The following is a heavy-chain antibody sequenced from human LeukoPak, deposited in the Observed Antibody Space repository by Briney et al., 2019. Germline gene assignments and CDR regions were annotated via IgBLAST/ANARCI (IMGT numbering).Heavy chain of an antibody. Sequence: PGGSLRLSCAASGFTFSSYWMSWVRQAPGKGLEWVANIKQDGSEKYYVDSVKGRFTISRDNAKNSLYLQMNRLRAEDTAVYYCARDSYYDSSGYYRGNYYYYMDVWGKGTTVTVSS. V-gene: IGHV3-7*01. J-gene: IGHJ6*03. CDR2: IKQDGSEK. CDR1: GFTFSSYW. D-gene: IGHD3-22*01. CDR3: ARDSYYDSSGYYRGNYYYYMDV.